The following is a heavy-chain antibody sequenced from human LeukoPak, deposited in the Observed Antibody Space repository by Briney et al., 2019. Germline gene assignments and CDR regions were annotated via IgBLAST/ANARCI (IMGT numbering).Heavy chain of an antibody. CDR3: AREYYDSSGSTSGFDY. D-gene: IGHD3-22*01. Sequence: GGSLRLSCAASGFTFSSYTMNWVRQASGKGLEWVSSISSSSTYIYYTDSVKGRFTISRDNAKSSLYLQINSLRAEDTAVYYCAREYYDSSGSTSGFDYWGQGTLVTVSS. V-gene: IGHV3-21*01. J-gene: IGHJ4*02. CDR1: GFTFSSYT. CDR2: ISSSSTYI.